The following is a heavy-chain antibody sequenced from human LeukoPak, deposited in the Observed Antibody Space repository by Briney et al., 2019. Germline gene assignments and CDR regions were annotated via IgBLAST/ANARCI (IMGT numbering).Heavy chain of an antibody. Sequence: PGGSPRLSCAASGFTFSSYSMNWVRQAPGKGLEWVSSISSSSSYIYYADSVKGRFTISRDNAKNSLYLQMNSLRAEDTAVYYCARVHYYDNTGYYFHIWGQGTMVTVSS. CDR1: GFTFSSYS. V-gene: IGHV3-21*01. CDR3: ARVHYYDNTGYYFHI. D-gene: IGHD3-22*01. J-gene: IGHJ3*02. CDR2: ISSSSSYI.